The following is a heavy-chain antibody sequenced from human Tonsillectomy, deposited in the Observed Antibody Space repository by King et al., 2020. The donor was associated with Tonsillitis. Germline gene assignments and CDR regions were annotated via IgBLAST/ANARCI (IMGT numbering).Heavy chain of an antibody. D-gene: IGHD5-18*01. J-gene: IGHJ3*02. CDR3: ARRNTTIVDDAFDI. V-gene: IGHV4-61*02. CDR2: IHTSGTT. Sequence: PLQESGPGLVKPSQTLSLTCTVSGGSISSGSYYWRWIRQPAGKGLEWIGRIHTSGTTNYNTSLKSRLTILVDTSKNQFSLKLSSVTAADTAVYYCARRNTTIVDDAFDIWGQGTMVTVSS. CDR1: GGSISSGSYY.